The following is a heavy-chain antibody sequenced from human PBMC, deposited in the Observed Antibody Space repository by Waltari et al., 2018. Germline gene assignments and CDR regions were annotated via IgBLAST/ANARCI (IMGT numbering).Heavy chain of an antibody. Sequence: QVQLQQWGAGLLKPSETLSLTCAVRAGVFSGYYRTWIRQTPGKGLDWIGEINHSGTAHYNPSLKRRLNILVDTSKSQFSLKLSSVTAADTAVYYCARAGGRDDFRRSQSLLDAFDLWGQGTMVTVSS. CDR1: AGVFSGYY. J-gene: IGHJ3*01. V-gene: IGHV4-34*02. CDR2: INHSGTA. D-gene: IGHD3-3*01. CDR3: ARAGGRDDFRRSQSLLDAFDL.